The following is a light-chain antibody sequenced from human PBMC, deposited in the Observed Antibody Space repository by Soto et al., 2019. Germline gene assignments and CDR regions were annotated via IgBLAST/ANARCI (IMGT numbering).Light chain of an antibody. V-gene: IGKV1-5*01. CDR1: QSISSW. J-gene: IGKJ4*01. CDR3: QVSTFLPIS. Sequence: IQMTQTPSTLSASVGDRVTITCRSSQSISSWLAWYQQKPGKAPKLLIYDASTLEGGVPSRFSGSGSGTEFTLTICSLQPEDFTLYCCQVSTFLPISFSGGSIV. CDR2: DAS.